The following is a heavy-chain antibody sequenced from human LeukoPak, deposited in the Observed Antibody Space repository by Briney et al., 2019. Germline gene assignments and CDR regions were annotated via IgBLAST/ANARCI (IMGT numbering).Heavy chain of an antibody. CDR3: ARRGYSSGWYYFDY. V-gene: IGHV4-59*08. Sequence: PSETLSLTCTVSGGSISSYYWSWIRQPPGKGLEWIGHIYYSGSTNYNPSLKSRVTMSVDTSKNQFSLKLSSVTAADTAVYYCARRGYSSGWYYFDYWGQGTLVTVSS. CDR2: IYYSGST. D-gene: IGHD6-19*01. CDR1: GGSISSYY. J-gene: IGHJ4*02.